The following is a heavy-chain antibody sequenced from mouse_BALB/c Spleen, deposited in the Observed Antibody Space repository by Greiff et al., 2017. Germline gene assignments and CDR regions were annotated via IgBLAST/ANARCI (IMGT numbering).Heavy chain of an antibody. CDR3: ARWGYDGDYFDY. V-gene: IGHV1-80*01. CDR2: IYPGDGDT. D-gene: IGHD2-14*01. J-gene: IGHJ2*01. CDR1: GYAFSSYW. Sequence: VMLVESGAELVRPGSSVKISCKASGYAFSSYWMNWVKQRPGQGLEWIGQIYPGDGDTNYNGKFKGKATLTADKSSSTAYMQLSSLTSEDSAVYFCARWGYDGDYFDYWGQGTTLTVSS.